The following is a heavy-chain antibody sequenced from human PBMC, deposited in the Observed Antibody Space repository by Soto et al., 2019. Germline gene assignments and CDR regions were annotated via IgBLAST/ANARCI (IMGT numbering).Heavy chain of an antibody. Sequence: SETLFLTCTVSGGSISSSSYYWVWIRQPPGKGLEWIGSIYYSGSTYYNPSLKSRVTISVDTSKNQFSLKLSSVTAADTAVYYCARVYSGQDWADYYYYYMDVWGKGTTVTVSS. V-gene: IGHV4-39*01. CDR2: IYYSGST. CDR1: GGSISSSSYY. J-gene: IGHJ6*03. CDR3: ARVYSGQDWADYYYYYMDV. D-gene: IGHD5-12*01.